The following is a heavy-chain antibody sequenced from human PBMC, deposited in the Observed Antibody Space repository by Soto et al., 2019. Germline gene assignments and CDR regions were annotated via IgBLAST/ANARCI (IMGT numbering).Heavy chain of an antibody. CDR2: IFTDGST. J-gene: IGHJ6*02. Sequence: GGSLRLSCGASGFTVSGNSLSWVRQAPGKGLEWVSYIFTDGSTYYADSVRGRFTISRDNSKNTLYLQMNNLGAEDTAVYYCARDGGSGTAGAGTQGRYQVYGMDVLGQGTTVTVSS. D-gene: IGHD6-19*01. V-gene: IGHV3-53*01. CDR1: GFTVSGNS. CDR3: ARDGGSGTAGAGTQGRYQVYGMDV.